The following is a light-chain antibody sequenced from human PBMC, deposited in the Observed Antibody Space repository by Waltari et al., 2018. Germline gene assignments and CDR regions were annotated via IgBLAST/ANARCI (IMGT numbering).Light chain of an antibody. V-gene: IGLV3-1*01. CDR3: LAWDSSTAV. CDR1: NLGDNS. Sequence: SYELTPPPSVSVSPGQTARISCAGDNLGDNSPSWYQQKAGQSPVLVIYHDSRRPSGIPDRFSGSNSGNTATLTISGTQALDEADYYCLAWDSSTAVFGTGTKVTVL. CDR2: HDS. J-gene: IGLJ1*01.